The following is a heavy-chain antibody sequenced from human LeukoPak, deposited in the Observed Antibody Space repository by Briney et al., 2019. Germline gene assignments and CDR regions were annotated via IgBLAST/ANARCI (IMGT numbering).Heavy chain of an antibody. D-gene: IGHD3-10*01. CDR3: ARHSGKEDPFDY. J-gene: IGHJ4*02. CDR1: GGSISSGNW. V-gene: IGHV4-4*02. CDR2: IYHSGTT. Sequence: SVTLSLTCAVSGGSISSGNWWSWVRQPPGKGLEWLGAIYHSGTTNYNPSLKSRVTISVDKSKNQFSLKLTSVTAADTAVYYCARHSGKEDPFDYWGQGTLVTVSS.